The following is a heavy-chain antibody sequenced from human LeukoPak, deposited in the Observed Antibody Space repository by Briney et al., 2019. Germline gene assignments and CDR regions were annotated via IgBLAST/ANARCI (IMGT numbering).Heavy chain of an antibody. V-gene: IGHV3-30*02. J-gene: IGHJ3*02. CDR1: GFTFSSYG. D-gene: IGHD3-3*01. Sequence: GGSLRLSCAASGFTFSSYGMHWVRQAPGKGLEWVAFIRYDGSNKYYADSVKGRFTISRDNSKNTLYLQMNSLRAEDTAVYYCAKKDGPYYDFWSGSHDAFDIWGQGTMVTVSS. CDR2: IRYDGSNK. CDR3: AKKDGPYYDFWSGSHDAFDI.